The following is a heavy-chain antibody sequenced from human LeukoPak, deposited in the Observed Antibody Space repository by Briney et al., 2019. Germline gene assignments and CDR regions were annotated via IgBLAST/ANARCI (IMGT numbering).Heavy chain of an antibody. CDR3: ARASGWAFDY. D-gene: IGHD6-19*01. V-gene: IGHV3-21*01. CDR1: GGSISSSS. Sequence: ETLSLTCTVSGGSISSSSYYWGWIRQPPGKGLEWVSSISSSSSYIYYADSVKGRFTISRDNAKNSLYLQMNSLRAEDTAVYYCARASGWAFDYWGQGTLVTVSS. J-gene: IGHJ4*02. CDR2: ISSSSSYI.